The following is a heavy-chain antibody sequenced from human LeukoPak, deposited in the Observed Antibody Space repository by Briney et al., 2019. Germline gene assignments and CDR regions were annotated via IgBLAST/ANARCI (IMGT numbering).Heavy chain of an antibody. V-gene: IGHV3-23*01. D-gene: IGHD3-22*01. CDR2: ITSRDGTT. CDR3: ARDRPNYYGSDGHYYRRDGDY. CDR1: GFTFSIYA. Sequence: GGSLRLSCAASGFTFSIYATSWVRQTPGKGLEWVSSITSRDGTTYYADSVKGRFTISRDNSENTLYLQMNSLRAEDSALYYCARDRPNYYGSDGHYYRRDGDYWGQGTLVTVSS. J-gene: IGHJ4*02.